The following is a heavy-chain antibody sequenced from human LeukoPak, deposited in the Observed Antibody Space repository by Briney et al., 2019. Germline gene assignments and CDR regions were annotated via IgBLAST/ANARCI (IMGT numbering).Heavy chain of an antibody. Sequence: SETLSLTCTVSGYSISSGYYWGWIWQPPGRELEWIASIYYRGSTHYNPSLASLKSRVTITGDTSKNQFSLTLSSVTAADTAVYYCARYREVGATVDYWGQGTLVTVSS. CDR3: ARYREVGATVDY. D-gene: IGHD1-26*01. J-gene: IGHJ4*02. CDR2: IYYRGST. V-gene: IGHV4-38-2*02. CDR1: GYSISSGYY.